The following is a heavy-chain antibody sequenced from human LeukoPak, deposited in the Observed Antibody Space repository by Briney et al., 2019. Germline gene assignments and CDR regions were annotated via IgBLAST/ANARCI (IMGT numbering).Heavy chain of an antibody. CDR3: AKVVLRCFDWLFAGEGDAFDI. Sequence: HPGGSLRLSCAASGFTFSSYGMHWVRQAPGKGLEWVAVISYDGSNKYYADSVKGRFTISRDNSKNTLYLQMNSLRAEDTAVYYCAKVVLRCFDWLFAGEGDAFDIWGQGTMVTVSS. J-gene: IGHJ3*02. CDR1: GFTFSSYG. CDR2: ISYDGSNK. V-gene: IGHV3-30*18. D-gene: IGHD3-9*01.